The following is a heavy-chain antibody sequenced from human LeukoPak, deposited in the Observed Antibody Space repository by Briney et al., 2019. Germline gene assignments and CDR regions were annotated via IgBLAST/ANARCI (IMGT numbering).Heavy chain of an antibody. CDR2: ISGSGGNS. CDR1: GFTFSSYA. V-gene: IGHV3-23*01. J-gene: IGHJ4*02. D-gene: IGHD1-26*01. Sequence: PGGSLRLSCAASGFTFSSYAMSWVRQAPGKGLEWASAISGSGGNSYYADSVKGRFTISRDNSKNTLYLRMTSLRAEDTALYYCAKGGLYGSGTYVDYWGQGTLVTVSS. CDR3: AKGGLYGSGTYVDY.